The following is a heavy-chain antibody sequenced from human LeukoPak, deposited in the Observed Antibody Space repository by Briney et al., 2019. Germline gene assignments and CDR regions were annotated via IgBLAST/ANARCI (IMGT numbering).Heavy chain of an antibody. CDR3: AKGKQQWWTFDALDI. CDR2: IKSDGSGT. J-gene: IGHJ3*02. Sequence: GGSLRLSCAASGFTFSSYWMHWVRQAPGKGLVWVSRIKSDGSGTSYADSVKGRFTISRDNAKNTLYLQTNSLIPDETAVYYCAKGKQQWWTFDALDIWGQGTTVTVSS. CDR1: GFTFSSYW. D-gene: IGHD5-18*01. V-gene: IGHV3-74*01.